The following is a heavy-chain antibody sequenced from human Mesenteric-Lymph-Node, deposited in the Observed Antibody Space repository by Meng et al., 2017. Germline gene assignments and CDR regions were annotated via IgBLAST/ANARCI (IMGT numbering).Heavy chain of an antibody. CDR2: VYHNGVT. V-gene: IGHV4-34*02. D-gene: IGHD3-10*01. CDR1: GGSLSGYY. CDR3: ARGGATPMIIKY. Sequence: QVQLKQWGAEVLKPSETLSLTCAVYGGSLSGYYWSWIRQPPGKGLEWMGEVYHNGVTKYSPSLRSRVAISIDTSKNQFSLNLRSVSAADTAMYYCARGGATPMIIKYWGPGTLVTVSS. J-gene: IGHJ4*02.